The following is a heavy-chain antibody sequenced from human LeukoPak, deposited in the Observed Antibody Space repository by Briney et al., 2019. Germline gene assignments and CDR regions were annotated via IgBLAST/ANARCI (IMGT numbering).Heavy chain of an antibody. CDR2: INHSGST. CDR3: ARERTRGYCSGGSCYSGFYFDY. V-gene: IGHV4-34*01. D-gene: IGHD2-15*01. J-gene: IGHJ4*02. CDR1: GGSFSGYY. Sequence: SETLSLTCAVYGGSFSGYYWSWIRQPPGKGREGIGEINHSGSTNYNPSLKSRVTISVDTSKNQFSLKLSSVTAADTAVYYCARERTRGYCSGGSCYSGFYFDYWGQGTLVTVSS.